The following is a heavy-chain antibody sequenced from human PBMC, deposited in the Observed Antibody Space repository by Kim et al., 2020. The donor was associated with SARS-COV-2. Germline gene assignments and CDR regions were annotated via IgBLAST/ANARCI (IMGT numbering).Heavy chain of an antibody. J-gene: IGHJ4*02. CDR1: GFTFSSYS. V-gene: IGHV3-21*01. Sequence: GGSLRLSCAASGFTFSSYSMNWVRQAPGKGLEWVSSISSSSSYIYYADSVKGRFTISRDNAKNSLYLQMNSLRAEDTAVYYCARVIYGSGSYRDHYFDYWGQGTLVTVSS. CDR2: ISSSSSYI. CDR3: ARVIYGSGSYRDHYFDY. D-gene: IGHD3-10*01.